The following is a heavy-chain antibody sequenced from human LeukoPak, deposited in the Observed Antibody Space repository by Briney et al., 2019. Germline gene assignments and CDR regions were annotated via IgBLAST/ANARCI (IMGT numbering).Heavy chain of an antibody. CDR1: GGSISSSIYY. CDR3: ARCARYCGGNCYSDGFAV. Sequence: SERRSPTCTVSGGSISSSIYYWTWIRQPPGKGLEWIGYIHYSGSTNHNSSLKSRVTISVDTSKNQFSLRPTSVTAADTAVYYCARCARYCGGNCYSDGFAVWGQGTTVTVSS. CDR2: IHYSGST. V-gene: IGHV4-61*01. D-gene: IGHD2-21*02. J-gene: IGHJ3*01.